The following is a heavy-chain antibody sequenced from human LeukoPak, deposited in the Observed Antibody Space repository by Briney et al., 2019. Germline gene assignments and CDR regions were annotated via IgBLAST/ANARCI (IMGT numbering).Heavy chain of an antibody. CDR1: GFTFSSYG. CDR3: AKVRGVRGVRTPIDY. V-gene: IGHV3-30*18. Sequence: QPGGSLRLSCAASGFTFSSYGMHWVRQAPGKGLEWVAVISYDGSNKYYADSVKGRFTISRVNSKNTLYLQMNSLRAEDTAVYYCAKVRGVRGVRTPIDYWGQGTLVTVSS. D-gene: IGHD3-10*01. J-gene: IGHJ4*02. CDR2: ISYDGSNK.